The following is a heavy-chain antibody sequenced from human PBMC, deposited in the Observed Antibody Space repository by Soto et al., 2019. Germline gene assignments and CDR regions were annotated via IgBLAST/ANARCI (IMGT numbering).Heavy chain of an antibody. V-gene: IGHV4-4*02. CDR1: GDSISSSNW. CDR3: AKFGAIFGVVWLIPYSFDV. CDR2: FHHSGSS. Sequence: PSETLSLTCAVSGDSISSSNWWSSVRHPPDKGLEWIGEFHHSGSSNHSTSLKSRVTISINKSRNHSCLILSSVPAAVTAVDYCAKFGAIFGVVWLIPYSFDVWGQGTTVTVSS. J-gene: IGHJ6*02. D-gene: IGHD3-3*01.